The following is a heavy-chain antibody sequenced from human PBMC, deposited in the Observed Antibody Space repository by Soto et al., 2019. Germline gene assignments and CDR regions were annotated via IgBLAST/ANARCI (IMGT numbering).Heavy chain of an antibody. CDR1: GFTFSSYA. V-gene: IGHV3-23*01. CDR2: ISGSGGST. Sequence: GGSLRLSCAASGFTFSSYAMSWVRQAPGKGLEWVSAISGSGGSTYYADSVKGRFTISRDNSKNTLYLQMNSLRAEDTAVYYCAKDLTTVTMFGPWGFDPWGQGTLVTVS. J-gene: IGHJ5*02. CDR3: AKDLTTVTMFGPWGFDP. D-gene: IGHD4-4*01.